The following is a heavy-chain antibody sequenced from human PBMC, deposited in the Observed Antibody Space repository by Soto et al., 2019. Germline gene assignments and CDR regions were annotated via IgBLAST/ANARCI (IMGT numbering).Heavy chain of an antibody. Sequence: VGSLSLSCAASGFTFSSYSMNWVRQAPGKGLEWVSSISSSSSYIYYADSVKGRFTISRDNAKNSLYLQMNSLRAEDTAVYYCAREDIVVVPAAEDYYYYGMDVWGQGTTVTVSS. J-gene: IGHJ6*02. CDR2: ISSSSSYI. CDR1: GFTFSSYS. V-gene: IGHV3-21*01. CDR3: AREDIVVVPAAEDYYYYGMDV. D-gene: IGHD2-2*01.